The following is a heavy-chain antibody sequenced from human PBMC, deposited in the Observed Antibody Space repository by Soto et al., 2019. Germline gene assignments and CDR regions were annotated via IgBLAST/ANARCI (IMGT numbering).Heavy chain of an antibody. CDR3: ARDVVEFSRPSGLFNSGYDLRDRFLYYMDV. J-gene: IGHJ6*03. CDR1: GFTVSSTY. D-gene: IGHD5-12*01. V-gene: IGHV3-66*01. CDR2: IYSGSTT. Sequence: GGSLRLSCAASGFTVSSTYMSWVRQAPGKGLEWVSFIYSGSTTYYADSVKGRFTISRDNSKNTLYLQMNSLRAEDTAVYYCARDVVEFSRPSGLFNSGYDLRDRFLYYMDVWGKGTTVTVSS.